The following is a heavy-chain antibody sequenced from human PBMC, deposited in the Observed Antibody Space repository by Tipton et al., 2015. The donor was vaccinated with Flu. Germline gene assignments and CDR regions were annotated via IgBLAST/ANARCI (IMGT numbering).Heavy chain of an antibody. CDR1: GITSNSYW. CDR3: ATALSRSDF. Sequence: SLRLSCADSGITSNSYWMSWVRQAPGKGLVWVAHISEDGSATDYVDYVKGRFTISRDNAKKTLFLQMNSLGVEDTAVYYCATALSRSDFWGQGTLVTVSS. D-gene: IGHD4-17*01. V-gene: IGHV3-74*01. CDR2: ISEDGSAT. J-gene: IGHJ4*02.